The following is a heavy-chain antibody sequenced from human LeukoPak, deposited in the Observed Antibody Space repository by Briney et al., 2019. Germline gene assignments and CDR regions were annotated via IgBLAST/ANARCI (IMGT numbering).Heavy chain of an antibody. Sequence: SVKVSCKASGGTFSSYAISWVRQAPGQGLEWMGRIIPIFGTANYAQKFQGRVTITTDESTSTAYMELSSLRSEDTAVYYCGRETTSRSDFWSRRFDPWGQGTLVTVSS. D-gene: IGHD3-3*01. V-gene: IGHV1-69*05. CDR2: IIPIFGTA. CDR3: GRETTSRSDFWSRRFDP. J-gene: IGHJ5*02. CDR1: GGTFSSYA.